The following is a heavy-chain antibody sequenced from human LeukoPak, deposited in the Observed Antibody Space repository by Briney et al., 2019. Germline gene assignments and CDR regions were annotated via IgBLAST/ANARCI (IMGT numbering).Heavy chain of an antibody. CDR2: VNPASGGT. CDR3: AGQKDPRPIDY. Sequence: ASVKVSCKASGYTFTSYDINWVRQAPGLGLEWMGWVNPASGGTNQGRVTMTRDTSIATAYMELNELTSDDTAVYYCAGQKDPRPIDYWGQGTLVTVSS. J-gene: IGHJ4*02. CDR1: GYTFTSYD. V-gene: IGHV1-2*02.